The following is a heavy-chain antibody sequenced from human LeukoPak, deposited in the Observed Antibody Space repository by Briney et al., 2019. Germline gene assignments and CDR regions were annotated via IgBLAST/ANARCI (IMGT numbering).Heavy chain of an antibody. J-gene: IGHJ2*01. CDR2: INHSGST. CDR1: GGPFRGYS. CDR3: ARRLDL. V-gene: IGHV4-34*01. Sequence: SETLSLTCAVYGGPFRGYSWSWIRQPPGKGLEWIGEINHSGSTNYNPSLESRVTISVDTSKNQFSLKLTSVTAADTAVYYCARRLDLWGRGTLVTVSS.